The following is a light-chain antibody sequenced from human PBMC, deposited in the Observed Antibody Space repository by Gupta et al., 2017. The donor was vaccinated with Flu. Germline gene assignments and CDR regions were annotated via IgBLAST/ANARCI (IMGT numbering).Light chain of an antibody. CDR3: QQYNSYPWT. V-gene: IGKV1-5*03. CDR1: QSISRW. Sequence: GDRVTITCRASQSISRWLAWHQQKPGKAPKFLIYMASSLEPGVPSRFSGSGSGTEFTLTISSLQPDDFASYYCQQYNSYPWTFDQGTKVEI. J-gene: IGKJ1*01. CDR2: MAS.